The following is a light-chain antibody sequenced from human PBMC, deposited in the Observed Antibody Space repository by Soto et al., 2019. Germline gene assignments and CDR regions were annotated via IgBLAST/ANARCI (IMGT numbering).Light chain of an antibody. CDR1: QSISNW. CDR2: HAS. J-gene: IGKJ1*01. V-gene: IGKV1-5*01. Sequence: DIQLTQSPSTLPASVGDRVTITCRASQSISNWLAWYHKKPGTAPNLLIYHASTLESGVPSSFSGSGSGTEFTITISGLQPDYFATYYCQQYTSYSFGQGTKVDIK. CDR3: QQYTSYS.